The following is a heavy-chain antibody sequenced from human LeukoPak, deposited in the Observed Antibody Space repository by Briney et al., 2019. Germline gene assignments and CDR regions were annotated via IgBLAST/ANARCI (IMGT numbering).Heavy chain of an antibody. CDR1: GATFSTFW. CDR2: TNPDGSRV. V-gene: IGHV3-74*01. Sequence: RGSLRLSCAVSGATFSTFWMHWVRQVPGKGPAWVSRTNPDGSRVDYADSVKGRFTISRDNARDTLYLQMNSLRVEDTAMYYCAFDFGGYSDTWGQGTLVTVSS. CDR3: AFDFGGYSDT. J-gene: IGHJ5*02. D-gene: IGHD3-10*01.